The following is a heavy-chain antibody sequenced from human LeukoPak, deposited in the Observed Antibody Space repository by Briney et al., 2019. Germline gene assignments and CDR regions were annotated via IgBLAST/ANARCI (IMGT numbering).Heavy chain of an antibody. CDR3: AKDMGYGDYEGNFDY. Sequence: GGSLRLSCAASGFTFSSYAMSWVRQAPGKGLEWVSSIGGSGGSTYYADSVKGRFTISRDNSKNRLYLRMNGLRAEDTAVYYCAKDMGYGDYEGNFDYWGQGTLVTVSS. CDR1: GFTFSSYA. J-gene: IGHJ4*02. V-gene: IGHV3-23*01. D-gene: IGHD4-17*01. CDR2: IGGSGGST.